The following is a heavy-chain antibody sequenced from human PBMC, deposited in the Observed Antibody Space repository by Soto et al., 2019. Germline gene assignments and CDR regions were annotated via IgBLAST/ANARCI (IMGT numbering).Heavy chain of an antibody. V-gene: IGHV1-69*06. CDR2: IIPIFGTA. CDR1: GGTFSSYA. CDR3: ARDNSGWFRGFGYFDL. D-gene: IGHD6-19*01. Sequence: QVQLVQSGAEVKKPGSSVKVSCKASGGTFSSYAISWVRQAPGQGLEWMGGIIPIFGTANYAQKFQGRVTITADKSTSTAYMELSSLRSEDTAVYYCARDNSGWFRGFGYFDLWGRGTLVTVSS. J-gene: IGHJ2*01.